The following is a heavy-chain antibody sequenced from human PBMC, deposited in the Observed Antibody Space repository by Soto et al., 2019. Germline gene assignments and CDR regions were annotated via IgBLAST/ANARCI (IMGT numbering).Heavy chain of an antibody. V-gene: IGHV3-7*03. CDR1: GFTFSSYW. Sequence: GGSLRLSCAASGFTFSSYWMSWVRQAPGKGLEWVANIKQDGSEKYYVDSVKGRFTISRDNAKNSLYLQMNSLRAEDTAVYYCARNPGLTVIVVVHYGMDVWGQGTTVTVSS. D-gene: IGHD3-22*01. J-gene: IGHJ6*02. CDR2: IKQDGSEK. CDR3: ARNPGLTVIVVVHYGMDV.